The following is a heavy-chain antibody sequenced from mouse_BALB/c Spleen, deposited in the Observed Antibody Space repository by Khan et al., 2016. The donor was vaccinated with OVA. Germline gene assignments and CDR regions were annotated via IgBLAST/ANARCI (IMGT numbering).Heavy chain of an antibody. CDR3: ERDGDDYRNDGGFAY. CDR1: GYTFTSYT. CDR2: INPSNGYT. Sequence: QVQLQQSGAELARPGASVKMSCTASGYTFTSYTIHWIKLRPGQGLEWIGSINPSNGYTNYNQKFKDKATLTADKSSTTAYLQLSSLTSDDSAVSDGERDGDDYRNDGGFAYWGQGTLVTVSA. D-gene: IGHD2-14*01. V-gene: IGHV1-4*01. J-gene: IGHJ3*01.